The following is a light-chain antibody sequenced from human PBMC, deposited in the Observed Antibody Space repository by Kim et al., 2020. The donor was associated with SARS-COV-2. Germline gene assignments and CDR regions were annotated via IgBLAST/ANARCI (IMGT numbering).Light chain of an antibody. J-gene: IGKJ1*01. CDR3: QQYEDSPKT. CDR1: QSLTSKS. Sequence: SGERATLSCRASQSLTSKSLAWYQQKPGQAPRLLIYAASSRATGIPDRFSGSGSGTDFTLTISRLEPEDFATYYCQQYEDSPKTFGQGTKVDIK. CDR2: AAS. V-gene: IGKV3-20*01.